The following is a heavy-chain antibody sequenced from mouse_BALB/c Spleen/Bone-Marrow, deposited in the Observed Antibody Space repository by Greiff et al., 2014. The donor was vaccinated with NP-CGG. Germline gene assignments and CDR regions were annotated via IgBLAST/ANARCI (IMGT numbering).Heavy chain of an antibody. Sequence: EVQLQQSGAEFVKPGASVKLSCTASGFNIKDTYMHWVKRRPEQGLEWIGRIDPANDNTKYDPKFQGKATITADTSSNTAYLQLSSLTSEDTAVYYCARAGGYYAWFAYWGQGTLVTVSA. D-gene: IGHD2-3*01. CDR2: IDPANDNT. CDR3: ARAGGYYAWFAY. J-gene: IGHJ3*01. CDR1: GFNIKDTY. V-gene: IGHV14-3*02.